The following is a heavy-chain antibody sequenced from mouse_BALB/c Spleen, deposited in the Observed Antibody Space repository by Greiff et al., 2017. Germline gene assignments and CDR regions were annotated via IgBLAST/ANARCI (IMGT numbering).Heavy chain of an antibody. D-gene: IGHD2-2*01. CDR2: ISSGGST. Sequence: EVKLVESGGGLVKPGGSLKLSCAASGFTFSSYAMSWVRQTPEKRLEWVASISSGGSTYYPDSVKGRFTISRDNARNILYLQMSSLRSEDTAMYYCARGRGYDEYFDVWGAGTTVTVSS. CDR1: GFTFSSYA. CDR3: ARGRGYDEYFDV. V-gene: IGHV5-6-5*01. J-gene: IGHJ1*01.